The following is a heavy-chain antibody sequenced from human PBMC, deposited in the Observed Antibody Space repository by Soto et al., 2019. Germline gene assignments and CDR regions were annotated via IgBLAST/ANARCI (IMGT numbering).Heavy chain of an antibody. CDR2: IDSSSKTI. CDR3: ARGGVATIFGDS. J-gene: IGHJ4*02. Sequence: GGSLRLSCAASGFTFSRYSMNWVRKAPGKGLEWLSYIDSSSKTIYYADSVKGRFIISRDNAKNSLYLQMNSLRDEDTAVYHCARGGVATIFGDSWGQGTLVTVSS. CDR1: GFTFSRYS. V-gene: IGHV3-48*02. D-gene: IGHD5-12*01.